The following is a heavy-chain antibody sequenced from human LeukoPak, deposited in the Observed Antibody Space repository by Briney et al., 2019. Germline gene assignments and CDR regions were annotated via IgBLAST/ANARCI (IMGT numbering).Heavy chain of an antibody. Sequence: SETLSLTCTVSGGSISSSSYYWGWIRQPPGKGLEWIGSIYYSGSTYYNPSLKSRVTISVDTSKNQFSLKLSSMTAADTAVYYCARGKLLWFGESRFYFDYWGQGTLVTVSS. CDR1: GGSISSSSYY. V-gene: IGHV4-39*07. D-gene: IGHD3-10*01. CDR2: IYYSGST. CDR3: ARGKLLWFGESRFYFDY. J-gene: IGHJ4*02.